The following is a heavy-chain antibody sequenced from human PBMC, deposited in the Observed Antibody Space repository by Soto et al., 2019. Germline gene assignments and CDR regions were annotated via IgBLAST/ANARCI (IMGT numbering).Heavy chain of an antibody. CDR1: GGSISSSSFH. D-gene: IGHD6-13*01. CDR2: IYYSGST. V-gene: IGHV4-39*01. CDR3: ARRGRAAGTAWWVDP. J-gene: IGHJ5*02. Sequence: QLQLQESGPGLVKPSETLSLTCTVSGGSISSSSFHWGWIRQPPGKGLEWIGSIYYSGSTYYSPALKRRVTISVDPSKNQFSLKLSSVPAAAPAVYYCARRGRAAGTAWWVDPWGQGTLVTVSS.